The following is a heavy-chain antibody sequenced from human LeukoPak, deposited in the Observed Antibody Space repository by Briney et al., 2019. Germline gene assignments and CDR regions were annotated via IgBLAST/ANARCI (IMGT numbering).Heavy chain of an antibody. CDR1: GFAVSGNC. CDR3: AGGYCSGGTCYSARY. D-gene: IGHD2-15*01. Sequence: GGSLRLSCAASGFAVSGNCMSWVRQAPGKGLECVSVIYSGYSTYYADSVKGRFTISRDNAKNSLYPQMNSLRAEDTAVYYCAGGYCSGGTCYSARYWGQGTLVTVSS. CDR2: IYSGYST. J-gene: IGHJ4*02. V-gene: IGHV3-53*01.